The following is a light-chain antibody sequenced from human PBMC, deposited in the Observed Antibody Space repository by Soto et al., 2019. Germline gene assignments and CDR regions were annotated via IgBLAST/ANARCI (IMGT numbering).Light chain of an antibody. CDR1: KSVSSN. CDR3: QKYASSPIP. CDR2: GES. Sequence: IVITRSPATXSVWVRERPPFACRASKSVSSNLVWYQQKTGKAXRXXXYGESNRATGIPARLSGSGSGTEFTLNISSLQSEDFAPYYCQKYASSPIPFGQGTRLEI. V-gene: IGKV3-15*01. J-gene: IGKJ5*01.